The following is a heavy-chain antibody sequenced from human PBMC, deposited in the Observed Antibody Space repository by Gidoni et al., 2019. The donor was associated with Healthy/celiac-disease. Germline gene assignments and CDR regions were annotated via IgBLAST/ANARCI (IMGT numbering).Heavy chain of an antibody. CDR3: SRVSSVGESYPNYFDY. CDR1: GYTFPSYS. Sequence: QVQLVQSGAEVKKPGASVKVSCKASGYTFPSYSIHWVRQAPGQGLEWMGMINPSGGSRNYAQKFQGKVSMTRDTSTSTSYMELGSLRSGYTAVDDCSRVSSVGESYPNYFDYWGQGTLVTVSS. V-gene: IGHV1-46*01. J-gene: IGHJ4*02. CDR2: INPSGGSR. D-gene: IGHD1-26*01.